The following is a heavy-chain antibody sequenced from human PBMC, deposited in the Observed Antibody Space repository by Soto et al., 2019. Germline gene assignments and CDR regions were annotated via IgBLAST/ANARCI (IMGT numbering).Heavy chain of an antibody. CDR3: ARETSVYSGSYHAAWFDP. D-gene: IGHD1-26*01. J-gene: IGHJ5*02. V-gene: IGHV1-69*06. CDR2: IIPIFGTA. CDR1: GGTFSSYA. Sequence: QVQLVQSGAEVKKPGSSVKVSCKASGGTFSSYAISWVRQAPGQGLEWMGEIIPIFGTANYAQKFQGRVTITADKSTSTAYMELSSLRSEDTAVYYCARETSVYSGSYHAAWFDPWGQGTLVTVSS.